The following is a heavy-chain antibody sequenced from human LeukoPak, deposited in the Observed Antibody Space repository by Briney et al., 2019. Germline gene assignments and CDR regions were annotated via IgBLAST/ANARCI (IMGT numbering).Heavy chain of an antibody. CDR2: INDDGSDT. Sequence: GGSLRLSCAASGFTFKLYWMHWVRQVPGKGPVWVARINDDGSDTVYADSVKGRFTISRDDAKNMLFLQMNSLRGEDTAVYHCVRGGPSTWSRGQGTLVTVSS. CDR1: GFTFKLYW. J-gene: IGHJ4*02. CDR3: VRGGPSTWS. V-gene: IGHV3-74*01. D-gene: IGHD2-15*01.